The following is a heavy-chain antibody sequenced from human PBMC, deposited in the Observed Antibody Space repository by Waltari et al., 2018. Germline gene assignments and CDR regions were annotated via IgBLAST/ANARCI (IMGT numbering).Heavy chain of an antibody. D-gene: IGHD2-15*01. V-gene: IGHV4-38-2*01. CDR2: IYHSGST. CDR1: GYSISSGYY. J-gene: IGHJ4*02. Sequence: QVQLQESGPGLVKPSETLSLTCAVSGYSISSGYYWGWIRQPPGKGLEWIGSIYHSGSTYSIPSLMSRVTISVDTSKNQFSLKLSSVTAADTAVYYCARIVGGNPDYWGQGTLVTVSS. CDR3: ARIVGGNPDY.